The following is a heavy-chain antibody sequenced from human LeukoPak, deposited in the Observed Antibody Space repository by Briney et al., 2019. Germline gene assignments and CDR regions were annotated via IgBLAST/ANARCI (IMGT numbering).Heavy chain of an antibody. CDR1: GGSFSGYY. V-gene: IGHV4-34*01. J-gene: IGHJ4*02. CDR3: ASFADCSSTSCNPRVRNFDY. D-gene: IGHD2-2*01. Sequence: PSETLSLTCAVYGGSFSGYYWSWIRQPPGKGLEWIGEINHSGSTNYNPSLKSRVTISVDTSKNQFSLKLGSVTAADTAVYYCASFADCSSTSCNPRVRNFDYWGQGTLVTVSS. CDR2: INHSGST.